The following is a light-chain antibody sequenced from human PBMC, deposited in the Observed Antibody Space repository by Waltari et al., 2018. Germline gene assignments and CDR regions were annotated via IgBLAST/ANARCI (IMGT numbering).Light chain of an antibody. CDR3: CSFSAISVVV. J-gene: IGLJ2*01. CDR1: SSDIGGYNY. V-gene: IGLV2-14*03. Sequence: QSALTQPASVSGSPGQSISVSCTGTSSDIGGYNYVAWYQHYPGKAPKLMIYDVIKRPSGVSHRFSGSKSGNTASLTISGLQAEDEADYYCCSFSAISVVVFGGGTKLTVL. CDR2: DVI.